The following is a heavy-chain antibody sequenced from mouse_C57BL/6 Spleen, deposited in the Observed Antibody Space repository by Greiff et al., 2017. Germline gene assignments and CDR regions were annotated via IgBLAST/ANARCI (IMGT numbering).Heavy chain of an antibody. V-gene: IGHV1-82*01. J-gene: IGHJ2*01. D-gene: IGHD1-1*01. CDR2: IYPGDGDT. CDR1: GYAFSSSW. Sequence: LVESGPELVKPGASVKISCKASGYAFSSSWMNWVKQRPGKGLEWIGRIYPGDGDTNYNGKFKGKATLTADKSSSTAYMQLSSLTSEDSAVYFCAREEDYYGSSYGNYFDYWGQGTTLTVSS. CDR3: AREEDYYGSSYGNYFDY.